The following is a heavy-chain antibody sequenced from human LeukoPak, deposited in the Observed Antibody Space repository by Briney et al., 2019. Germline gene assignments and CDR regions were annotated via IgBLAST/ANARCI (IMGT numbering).Heavy chain of an antibody. Sequence: AAVNVSCKASGYTFTIYAISGVRQAPGQGLEGMGWISAYNCNTNYAQKIQGRLTLTPDNSTSTAYMELRSLRSDDTAVYSCARSDRSGFYFHDYWGQGPLVPVPS. CDR3: ARSDRSGFYFHDY. D-gene: IGHD3-22*01. J-gene: IGHJ4*02. CDR1: GYTFTIYA. CDR2: ISAYNCNT. V-gene: IGHV1-18*01.